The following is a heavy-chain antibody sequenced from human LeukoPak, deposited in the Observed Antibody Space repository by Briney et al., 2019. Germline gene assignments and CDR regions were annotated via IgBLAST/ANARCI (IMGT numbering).Heavy chain of an antibody. CDR1: GGSFSGYY. V-gene: IGHV4-34*01. CDR2: INHSGST. D-gene: IGHD6-6*01. Sequence: SETLSLTCAVYGGSFSGYYWSWIRQPPGKGLEWIGEINHSGSTNYNPSLKSRVTISVDTSKTQFSLKLSSVTAADTAVYYCARGGSIASRGYGYNWFDPWGQGTLVTVSS. CDR3: ARGGSIASRGYGYNWFDP. J-gene: IGHJ5*02.